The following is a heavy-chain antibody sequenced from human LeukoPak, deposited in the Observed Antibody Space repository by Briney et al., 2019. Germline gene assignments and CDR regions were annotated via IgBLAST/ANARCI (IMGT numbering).Heavy chain of an antibody. CDR3: AKGKGPTANCYFDV. J-gene: IGHJ2*01. Sequence: GGSLRLSCAASGFRFSSYAMSWVRQAPGRGLEWVSVIGGGPGNTYYTDSVKGRFTISRDNSKNTLYLHLNSLRAEDTAVYYCAKGKGPTANCYFDVWGRGTLVTVSS. CDR2: IGGGPGNT. CDR1: GFRFSSYA. D-gene: IGHD2-21*02. V-gene: IGHV3-23*01.